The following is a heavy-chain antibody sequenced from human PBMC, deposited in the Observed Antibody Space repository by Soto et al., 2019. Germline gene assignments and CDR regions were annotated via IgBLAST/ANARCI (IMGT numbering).Heavy chain of an antibody. CDR2: ISFDESSK. CDR3: ARDFSTTAPFDY. D-gene: IGHD4-17*01. Sequence: PGVSLRLSCAASGFTFNSYAMNWVRQAPGKGLEWVAVISFDESSKFYADSVKGRFTISRDNSKNTLYLQMNSLRAEDTAVYYCARDFSTTAPFDYWGQGTLVTSPQ. J-gene: IGHJ4*02. V-gene: IGHV3-30-3*01. CDR1: GFTFNSYA.